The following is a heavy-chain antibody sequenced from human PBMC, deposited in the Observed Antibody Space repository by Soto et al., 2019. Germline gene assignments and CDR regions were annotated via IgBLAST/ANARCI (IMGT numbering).Heavy chain of an antibody. V-gene: IGHV1-69*02. D-gene: IGHD7-27*01. CDR1: GGTFSSYT. CDR3: ALTRGDAFDI. J-gene: IGHJ3*02. Sequence: QVQLVQSGAEVKKPGSSVKVSCKASGGTFSSYTISWVRQAPGQGREWMGRIIPILGIANYAQKFQGRVTITADKSTSTAYMELSSLRSEDTAVYYCALTRGDAFDIWGQGTMVTVSS. CDR2: IIPILGIA.